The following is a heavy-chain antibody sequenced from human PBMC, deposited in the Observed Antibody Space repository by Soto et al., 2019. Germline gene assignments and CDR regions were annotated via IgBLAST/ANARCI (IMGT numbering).Heavy chain of an antibody. D-gene: IGHD3-10*01. CDR2: MNERGDP. CDR3: GGGRHYGSGSYSIRSGFQYYFYIDV. J-gene: IGHJ6*03. CDR1: GASLSGYY. Sequence: QVQLQQWGGGLLKPSETLSLQCAGYGASLSGYYWAWIRQSPGKGLEGIAEMNERGDPNYSPSLKSRVTISIVTSKNQFSLTLSSVTAADTAVYYCGGGRHYGSGSYSIRSGFQYYFYIDVWGKGTTVTVSS. V-gene: IGHV4-34*01.